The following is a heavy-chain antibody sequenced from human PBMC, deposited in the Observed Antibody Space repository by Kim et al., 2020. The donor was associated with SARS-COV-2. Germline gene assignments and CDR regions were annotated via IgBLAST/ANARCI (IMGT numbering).Heavy chain of an antibody. V-gene: IGHV3-15*01. D-gene: IGHD1-26*01. CDR2: IKSKTDGATT. J-gene: IGHJ4*02. CDR3: TTGGSYSRGGPFDY. CDR1: GFTFSNAW. Sequence: GGSLRLSCAASGFTFSNAWMSWVRQAPGKGLEWVCRIKSKTDGATTDYAAPVKGRFTISRDDSKNTLYLQMNSLKTEDTAVYYCTTGGSYSRGGPFDYWGQGTLVTVSS.